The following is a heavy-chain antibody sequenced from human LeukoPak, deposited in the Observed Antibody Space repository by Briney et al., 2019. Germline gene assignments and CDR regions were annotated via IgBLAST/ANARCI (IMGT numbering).Heavy chain of an antibody. CDR3: ARSFWSGYDYYYYYMGV. CDR2: INTNTGNP. J-gene: IGHJ6*03. CDR1: GGTFSSYA. D-gene: IGHD3-3*01. Sequence: ASVKVSCKASGGTFSSYAISWVRQAPGQGLEWMGWINTNTGNPTYAQGFTGRFVFSLDTSVSTAYLQISSLKAEDTAVYYCARSFWSGYDYYYYYMGVWGKGTTVTVSS. V-gene: IGHV7-4-1*02.